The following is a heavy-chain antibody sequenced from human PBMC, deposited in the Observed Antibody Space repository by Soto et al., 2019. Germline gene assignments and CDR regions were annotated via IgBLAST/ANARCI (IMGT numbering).Heavy chain of an antibody. D-gene: IGHD2-15*01. CDR2: MSYDESKK. J-gene: IGHJ4*02. CDR1: GFRLSSYA. CDR3: AKDRRDGDFMHILVVDF. Sequence: QVRLVESGGGVVQPGGSLRLSCATSGFRLSSYAMHWVRQAPGKGLEWVALMSYDESKKYYADSVKGRFTISRDTPKNTLVLEMNHLRVEDTAVYYCAKDRRDGDFMHILVVDFWGQGALVTVSS. V-gene: IGHV3-30*18.